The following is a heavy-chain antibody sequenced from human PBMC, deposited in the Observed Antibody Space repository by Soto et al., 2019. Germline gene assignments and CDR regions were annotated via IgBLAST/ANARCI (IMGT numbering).Heavy chain of an antibody. V-gene: IGHV2-5*02. CDR3: ATTPQIVSRWGYAY. CDR2: IFWDDDK. J-gene: IGHJ4*02. Sequence: QITLKESGPTMVKPTQTLTLTCTFSGFSLSTSGVGVGWIRQPPGEALEWLALIFWDDDKRYSPSLNSRLTITKDTSKNQVVLTMTTMDPIYTATYYYATTPQIVSRWGYAYWGQGTLVTVSS. CDR1: GFSLSTSGVG. D-gene: IGHD2-15*01.